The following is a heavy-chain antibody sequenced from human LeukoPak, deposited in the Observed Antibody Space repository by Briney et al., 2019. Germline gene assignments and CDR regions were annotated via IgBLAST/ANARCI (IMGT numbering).Heavy chain of an antibody. CDR1: GYTFTSYD. CDR2: MNPNSGNT. V-gene: IGHV1-8*01. J-gene: IGHJ4*02. CDR3: ARGRIAARPRGRYFYY. Sequence: ASVKVSCKASGYTFTSYDINWVRQATGQGLEWMGWMNPNSGNTGYAQKFQGRVTMTRNTSISTAYMELSSLRSEDTAVYYCARGRIAARPRGRYFYYCGQGTLVTVSS. D-gene: IGHD6-6*01.